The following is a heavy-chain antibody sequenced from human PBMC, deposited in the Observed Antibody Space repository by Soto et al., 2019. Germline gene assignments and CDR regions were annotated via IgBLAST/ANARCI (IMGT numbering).Heavy chain of an antibody. CDR3: ARRKGYWSAKEAFDL. CDR1: GGSVSSTF. D-gene: IGHD2-15*01. V-gene: IGHV4-59*08. J-gene: IGHJ3*01. CDR2: INHSGSS. Sequence: QVQLQESGPGLVKPSETLSLTCTVSGGSVSSTFWNWFRQAPGKVLEWIGYINHSGSSNYSPSLKSRVTMAVDTSKSQFSLKLKSLSAADTAVYYCARRKGYWSAKEAFDLWGQGTLVTVSS.